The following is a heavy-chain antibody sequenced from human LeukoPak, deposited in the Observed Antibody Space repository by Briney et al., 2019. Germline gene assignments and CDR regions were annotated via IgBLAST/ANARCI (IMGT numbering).Heavy chain of an antibody. V-gene: IGHV3-23*01. CDR1: GFTFSSYA. J-gene: IGHJ5*02. CDR2: ISGSGGST. D-gene: IGHD6-13*01. Sequence: GGSLRLSCAASGFTFSSYAMSWVRQAPGKGLEWVSAISGSGGSTYYADSVKGRFTISRDNSKNTLYLQMNSLRAEDTAVYYCAKGHDSSGWYSWFDPWGQGTLVTVSS. CDR3: AKGHDSSGWYSWFDP.